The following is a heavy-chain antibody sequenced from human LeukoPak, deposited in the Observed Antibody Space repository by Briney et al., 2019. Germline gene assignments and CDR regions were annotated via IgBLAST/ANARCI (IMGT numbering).Heavy chain of an antibody. J-gene: IGHJ4*02. D-gene: IGHD3/OR15-3a*01. CDR2: ISASGGST. V-gene: IGHV3-23*01. CDR1: AFTFSNYA. Sequence: GGSLRLSCAASAFTFSNYAMNWVRQAPEKGLEWVSGISASGGSTYYADSVKGRFTISRDNSKNTLYLQMNSLRDEDTAVYYCARGRDWGLDYWGQGTVVTVSS. CDR3: ARGRDWGLDY.